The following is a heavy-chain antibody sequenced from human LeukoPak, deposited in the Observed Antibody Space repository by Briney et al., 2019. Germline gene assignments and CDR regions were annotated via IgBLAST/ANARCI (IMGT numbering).Heavy chain of an antibody. CDR1: GGSFSGYY. CDR3: ARVGYCSGGSCPPARDYYYYGMDV. CDR2: INHSGST. J-gene: IGHJ6*02. V-gene: IGHV4-34*01. D-gene: IGHD2-15*01. Sequence: SETLSLTCAVYGGSFSGYYWSWIRQPPGKGLEWIGEINHSGSTNYNPSLKSRVTISVDTSKNQFSLKLSSVTAADTAVYYCARVGYCSGGSCPPARDYYYYGMDVWRQGTTVTVSS.